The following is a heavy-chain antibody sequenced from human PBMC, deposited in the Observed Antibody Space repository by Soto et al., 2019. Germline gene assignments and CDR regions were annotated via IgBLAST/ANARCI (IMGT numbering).Heavy chain of an antibody. CDR3: TTDWYSNFRSGYLDY. CDR2: IKSKTDGETI. Sequence: PGGSLRLSCAASGFTFTNAWMNWVRQAPGKGLEWVGRIKSKTDGETIDYAAPVKGRFITSRDDSKNMLYLQMNSLKTEDTAVYYCTTDWYSNFRSGYLDYWGQGTLVTVSS. V-gene: IGHV3-15*07. D-gene: IGHD3-3*01. J-gene: IGHJ4*02. CDR1: GFTFTNAW.